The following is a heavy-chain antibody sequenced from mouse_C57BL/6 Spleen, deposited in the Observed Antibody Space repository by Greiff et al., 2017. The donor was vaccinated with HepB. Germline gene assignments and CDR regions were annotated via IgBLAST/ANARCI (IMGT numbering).Heavy chain of an antibody. J-gene: IGHJ2*01. V-gene: IGHV1-82*01. CDR1: GYAFSSSW. CDR2: IYPGDGDT. D-gene: IGHD3-2*02. Sequence: QVQLKESGPELVKPGASVKISCKASGYAFSSSWMNWVKQRPGKGLEWIGRIYPGDGDTNYNGKFKGKATLTADKSSSTAYMQLSSLTSEDSAVYFCARIAQAKYFDYWGQGTTLTVSS. CDR3: ARIAQAKYFDY.